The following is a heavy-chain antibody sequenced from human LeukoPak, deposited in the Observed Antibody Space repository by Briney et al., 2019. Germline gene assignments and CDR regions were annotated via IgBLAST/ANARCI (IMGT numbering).Heavy chain of an antibody. CDR3: AREINSSLNWFDP. J-gene: IGHJ5*02. Sequence: SETLSLTCTVSGGSISSYYWSWIRQPPGKGLEWIGYIYYSGSTNYNPSLKSRVTISVDTSKNQFSLKLSSVTAADTAVYYCAREINSSLNWFDPWGQGTLVTVSS. CDR1: GGSISSYY. D-gene: IGHD6-13*01. CDR2: IYYSGST. V-gene: IGHV4-59*12.